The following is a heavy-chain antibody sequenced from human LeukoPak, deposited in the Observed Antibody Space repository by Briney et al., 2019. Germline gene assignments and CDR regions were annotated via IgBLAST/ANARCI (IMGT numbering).Heavy chain of an antibody. CDR1: GFTFSSYE. CDR3: VVSITGTYDY. Sequence: GGSLRLSSAASGFTFSSYEMNWVRQAPGQGLEWVSYISSRGSTIFYADSVKGRFTISRDNAKNLLYLQMNSLRAEDTAVYYCVVSITGTYDYWGQGTLVTVSS. D-gene: IGHD1-20*01. J-gene: IGHJ4*02. V-gene: IGHV3-48*03. CDR2: ISSRGSTI.